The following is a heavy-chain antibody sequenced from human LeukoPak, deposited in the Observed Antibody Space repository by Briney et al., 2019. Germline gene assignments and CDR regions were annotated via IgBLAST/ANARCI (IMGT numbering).Heavy chain of an antibody. CDR1: GFTFSSYS. CDR3: ARDQSEYYDFWSGYKSGAFDY. CDR2: ISSSSSTI. J-gene: IGHJ4*02. V-gene: IGHV3-48*02. Sequence: GSLRLSCAASGFTFSSYSMNWVRQAPGKGLEWVSYISSSSSTIYYADSVKGRFTISRDNAKNSLYLQMNGLRDEDTAVYYCARDQSEYYDFWSGYKSGAFDYWGQGTLVTVSS. D-gene: IGHD3-3*01.